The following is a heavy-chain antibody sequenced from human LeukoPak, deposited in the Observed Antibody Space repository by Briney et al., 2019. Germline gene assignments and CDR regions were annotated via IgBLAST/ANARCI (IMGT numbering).Heavy chain of an antibody. J-gene: IGHJ4*02. CDR1: GFIFSTHS. Sequence: GGSLRLSCAASGFIFSTHSMSWVRQSPGKGLEWVSSISSGSSHIYYADSMKGRITISRDNARNSLFLQMNSLRAEDTAVYYCVRDFRTQLDGYSPPYHFDYWGQGALVTVSS. V-gene: IGHV3-21*01. CDR3: VRDFRTQLDGYSPPYHFDY. D-gene: IGHD5-24*01. CDR2: ISSGSSHI.